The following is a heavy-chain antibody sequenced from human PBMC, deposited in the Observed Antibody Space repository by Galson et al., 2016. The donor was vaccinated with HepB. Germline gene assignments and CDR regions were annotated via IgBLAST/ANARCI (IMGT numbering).Heavy chain of an antibody. J-gene: IGHJ4*02. CDR2: INHVGSN. V-gene: IGHV4-34*01. CDR1: GGSFSAYY. D-gene: IGHD3-10*01. Sequence: ETLFLTSAVYGGSFSAYYWNGLRQPPRRGLEWIGEINHVGSNKFNPSLKSRLTISLDTSKRQFSLKMNSVTAADTAVYYCARFEGSGTYCVDRWTNFVDQWGQGTLVTVSS. CDR3: ARFEGSGTYCVDRWTNFVDQ.